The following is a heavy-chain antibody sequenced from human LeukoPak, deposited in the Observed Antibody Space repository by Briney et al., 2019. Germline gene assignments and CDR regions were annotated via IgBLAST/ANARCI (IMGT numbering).Heavy chain of an antibody. J-gene: IGHJ3*02. CDR1: GDSISSYY. Sequence: PSETLSLTCTVSGDSISSYYWSWIRQPPGKGLEWIGFISTTGSTNCNPSLESRVTISGDMSKNQFSLKLSSVTAADTAVYYCARLWVTTTYDTFDIWGQGTMVTVSS. CDR2: ISTTGST. D-gene: IGHD3-22*01. V-gene: IGHV4-4*09. CDR3: ARLWVTTTYDTFDI.